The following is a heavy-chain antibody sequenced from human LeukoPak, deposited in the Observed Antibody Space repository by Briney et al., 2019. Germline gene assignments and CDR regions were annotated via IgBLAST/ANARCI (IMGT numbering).Heavy chain of an antibody. CDR3: ARANLKKYSSSWYGDY. D-gene: IGHD6-13*01. CDR1: GFTFSSYG. J-gene: IGHJ4*02. Sequence: GGSLRLSCAASGFTFSSYGMHWVRQAPGKGLEWVAVISYDGSNKYYADSVKGRFTISRDNSKNTLYLQMNSLRAEDTAVYYCARANLKKYSSSWYGDYWGQGTLVTVSS. V-gene: IGHV3-30*19. CDR2: ISYDGSNK.